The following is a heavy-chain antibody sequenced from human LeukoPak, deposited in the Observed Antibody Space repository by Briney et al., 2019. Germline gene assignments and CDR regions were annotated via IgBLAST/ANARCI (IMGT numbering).Heavy chain of an antibody. CDR1: GFTFSSYG. J-gene: IGHJ3*02. CDR2: IRYDGSNK. D-gene: IGHD3-3*01. Sequence: RAGGSLRLSCAAYGFTFSSYGMHWVRQAPGKGLGWVAFIRYDGSNKYYADSVKGRFTISRDNSKNTLYLQMNSLRAEDTAVYYCAKDRFNDFWSGSNDDAFDIWGQGTMVTVSS. V-gene: IGHV3-30*02. CDR3: AKDRFNDFWSGSNDDAFDI.